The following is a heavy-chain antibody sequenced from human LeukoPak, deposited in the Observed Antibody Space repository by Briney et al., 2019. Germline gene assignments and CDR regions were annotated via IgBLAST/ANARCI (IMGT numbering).Heavy chain of an antibody. Sequence: ASVTVSCTASGYTFTSYDINWVRQAPGQGLEWMGWMNPNSGNTGYAQKFQGRVTMTRNTSISTAYMELSSLRSEDTAVYYCARSGRIDDYWGQGTLVTVSS. D-gene: IGHD3-10*01. V-gene: IGHV1-8*01. CDR2: MNPNSGNT. J-gene: IGHJ4*02. CDR3: ARSGRIDDY. CDR1: GYTFTSYD.